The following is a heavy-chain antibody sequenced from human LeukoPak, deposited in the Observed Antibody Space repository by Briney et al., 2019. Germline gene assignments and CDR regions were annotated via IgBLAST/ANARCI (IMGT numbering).Heavy chain of an antibody. CDR3: ATFPITIFGVEFDY. CDR2: ISSSSSYI. V-gene: IGHV3-21*01. CDR1: GFTFSSYS. Sequence: GGSLRLSCAASGFTFSSYSMNWVRQAPGKGLEWVSSISSSSSYIYFADSVKGRFTISRDNAKNSLYLQMNSLRAEDTAVYYCATFPITIFGVEFDYWGQGTLVTVSS. D-gene: IGHD3-3*01. J-gene: IGHJ4*02.